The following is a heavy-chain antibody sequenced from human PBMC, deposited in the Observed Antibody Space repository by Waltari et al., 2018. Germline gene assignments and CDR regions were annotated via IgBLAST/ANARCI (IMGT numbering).Heavy chain of an antibody. CDR3: ARGGGGDWEWFDP. J-gene: IGHJ5*02. Sequence: QVQLQQSGPSLLKPSETLSLICTVSGGAFSGFYWSWVRQPPGKGLDWVGYIDYTGSTNFNPSLKSRVTMSVDTSKNQFSLKLSSVTAADTAFYYCARGGGGDWEWFDPWGQGTLVTVSS. V-gene: IGHV4-59*01. CDR1: GGAFSGFY. D-gene: IGHD2-21*02. CDR2: IDYTGST.